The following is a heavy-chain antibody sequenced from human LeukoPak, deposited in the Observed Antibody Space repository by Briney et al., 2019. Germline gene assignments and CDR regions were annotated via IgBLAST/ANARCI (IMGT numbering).Heavy chain of an antibody. D-gene: IGHD5-24*01. J-gene: IGHJ4*02. Sequence: ASVKVSCKASGGTFSSYAISWVRQAPGQGLEWMGWISAYNGNTNYAQKLQGRVTMTTDTSTSTAYMELSSLRSEDTAVYYCASTRGMATKPLDYWGQGTLVTVSS. CDR2: ISAYNGNT. CDR1: GGTFSSYA. CDR3: ASTRGMATKPLDY. V-gene: IGHV1-18*01.